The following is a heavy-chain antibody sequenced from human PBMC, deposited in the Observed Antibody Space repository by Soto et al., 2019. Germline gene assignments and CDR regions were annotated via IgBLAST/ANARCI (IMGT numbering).Heavy chain of an antibody. D-gene: IGHD5-18*01. CDR1: GYTFTSNA. CDR3: ASGTPVQLWVGSYYYGMDV. Sequence: SVKVSCKASGYTFTSNAIHWVRQAPGQRLEWIGGIIPIFGTTNYAQKFQGRVTITADESTSTAYMELSSLRSEDTAVYYCASGTPVQLWVGSYYYGMDVWGQGTTVTVSS. J-gene: IGHJ6*02. V-gene: IGHV1-69*13. CDR2: IIPIFGTT.